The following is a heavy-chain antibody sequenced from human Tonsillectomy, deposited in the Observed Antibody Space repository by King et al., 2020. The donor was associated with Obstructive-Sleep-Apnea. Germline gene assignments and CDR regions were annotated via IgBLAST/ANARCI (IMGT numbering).Heavy chain of an antibody. CDR3: ASVSYIVVVTAKYYFDY. CDR1: GGSISSSNW. J-gene: IGHJ4*02. CDR2: IYHSGST. D-gene: IGHD2-21*02. Sequence: VQLVESGPGLVNPSGTLSLTCAVSGGSISSSNWWSWVRQPPGKGLEWIGEIYHSGSTNYNPSLKSRVTISVDKSKNQFSLKLSSVTAADTAVYYCASVSYIVVVTAKYYFDYWGQGPLVTVSS. V-gene: IGHV4-4*02.